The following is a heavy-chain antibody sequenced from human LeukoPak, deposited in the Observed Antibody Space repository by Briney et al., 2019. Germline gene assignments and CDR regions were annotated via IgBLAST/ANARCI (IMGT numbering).Heavy chain of an antibody. Sequence: GESLKISCRVSGYIFTNYWIGWVRQMPGKGLEWMGIIYPGDSDIRYSPSFQGQVTISADKSISTAYLQWSSLKASDTAMYYCARVMTTLTGFDYWGQGTLVTVSS. V-gene: IGHV5-51*01. J-gene: IGHJ4*02. CDR1: GYIFTNYW. CDR2: IYPGDSDI. CDR3: ARVMTTLTGFDY. D-gene: IGHD2/OR15-2a*01.